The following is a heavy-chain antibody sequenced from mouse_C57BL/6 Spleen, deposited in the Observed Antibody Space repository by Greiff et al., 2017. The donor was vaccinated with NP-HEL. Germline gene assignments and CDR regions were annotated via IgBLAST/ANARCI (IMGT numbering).Heavy chain of an antibody. V-gene: IGHV5-4*03. CDR1: GFTFSSYA. J-gene: IGHJ3*01. CDR2: ISDGGSYT. CDR3: ARGGVYGYDETWFAY. D-gene: IGHD2-2*01. Sequence: EVMLVESGGGLVKPGGSLKLSCAASGFTFSSYAMSWVRQTPEKRLEWVATISDGGSYTYYPDNVKGRFTISRDNAKNNLYLQMSHLKSEDTAMYYCARGGVYGYDETWFAYWGQGTLVTVSA.